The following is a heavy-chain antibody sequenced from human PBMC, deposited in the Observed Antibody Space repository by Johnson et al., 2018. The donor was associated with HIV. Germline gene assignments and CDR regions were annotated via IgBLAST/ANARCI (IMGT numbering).Heavy chain of an antibody. D-gene: IGHD2-2*01. J-gene: IGHJ3*01. Sequence: VQLVESGGGVVQPGRSLRLSCVASGFIFSDYDMHWVRQHIGKGLEWVSEIDTVGDTYYPASVKGRFTTSRENAKNSFDLQMNSLTAGDTAVYYCSRRSTRSDGFDLWGQGTMVIVSS. CDR2: IDTVGDT. CDR1: GFIFSDYD. CDR3: SRRSTRSDGFDL. V-gene: IGHV3-13*01.